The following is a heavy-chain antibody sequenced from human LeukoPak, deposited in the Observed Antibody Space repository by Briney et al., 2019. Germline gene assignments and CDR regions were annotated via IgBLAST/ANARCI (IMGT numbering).Heavy chain of an antibody. D-gene: IGHD6-13*01. CDR3: ARSSSWASHFDY. Sequence: VXQXPGKXXXXVSINYSGGSTYYADSVKGRFTISRDNSKNTLYLQMNSLRAEDTAVYYCARSSSWASHFDYWGQGTLVTVSS. J-gene: IGHJ4*02. V-gene: IGHV3-53*01. CDR2: NYSGGST.